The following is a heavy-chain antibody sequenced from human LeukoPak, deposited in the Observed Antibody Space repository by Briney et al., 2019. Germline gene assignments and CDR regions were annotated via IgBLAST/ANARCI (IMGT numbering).Heavy chain of an antibody. Sequence: GRSLRLSCAPSGFTFSSYGMPCVRQAPGRGLEWVADIWYDGSNKYYADSVKGRFTISRDNSKNTLYLQMNSLRDEDTAVYYCARDRITMVRGVPDHHRSFFDYWGQGTLVTVSS. J-gene: IGHJ4*02. CDR2: IWYDGSNK. CDR3: ARDRITMVRGVPDHHRSFFDY. CDR1: GFTFSSYG. V-gene: IGHV3-33*01. D-gene: IGHD3-10*01.